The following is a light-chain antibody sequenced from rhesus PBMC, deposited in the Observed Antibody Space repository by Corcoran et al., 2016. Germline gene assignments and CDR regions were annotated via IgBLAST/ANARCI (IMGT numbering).Light chain of an antibody. CDR3: CSYAGSSTYI. V-gene: IGLV2-32*01. J-gene: IGLJ1*01. Sequence: QAALTQPRSVSGYPGQSVTISCTGTNSDIGGYNYVSWYQQHPGTAPKVMIYEVSERPSGVSDRFSGSKSGNTASLTISGLQAEDAADYYGCSYAGSSTYIFGVGTRLTVL. CDR2: EVS. CDR1: NSDIGGYNY.